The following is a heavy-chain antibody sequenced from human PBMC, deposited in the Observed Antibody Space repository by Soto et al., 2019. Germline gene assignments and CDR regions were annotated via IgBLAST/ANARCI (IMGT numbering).Heavy chain of an antibody. J-gene: IGHJ6*03. CDR2: FYYSGST. D-gene: IGHD2-2*01. V-gene: IGHV4-59*01. CDR3: ARADQYCSSTSCYGSYYYYYMDV. CDR1: GGSISRYY. Sequence: QVQLQASGPGLVKPSEPLSLTCTVSGGSISRYYWSWIRQPPGKGLEWIGYFYYSGSTNYHPSLQSRVTISVDTSKNQCSLKLSSVTAADTAVYYCARADQYCSSTSCYGSYYYYYMDVWGKGTTVTVSS.